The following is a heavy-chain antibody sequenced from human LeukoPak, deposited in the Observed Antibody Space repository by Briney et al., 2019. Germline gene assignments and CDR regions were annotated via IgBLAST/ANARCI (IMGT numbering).Heavy chain of an antibody. Sequence: GGSLRLPCAASRITFNDYYMSWIRQAPGKGLEWVANINQHGSEKYYVDSVKGRFTISRDNAKNSLYLQMSSLRAEDTAVYYCATNNDYYFDYWGQGTLVTVSS. CDR1: RITFNDYY. CDR3: ATNNDYYFDY. D-gene: IGHD1-1*01. V-gene: IGHV3-7*01. CDR2: INQHGSEK. J-gene: IGHJ4*02.